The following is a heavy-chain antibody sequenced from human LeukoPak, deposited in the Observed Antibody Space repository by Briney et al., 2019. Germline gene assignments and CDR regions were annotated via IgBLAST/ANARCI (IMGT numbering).Heavy chain of an antibody. CDR3: ARDRSSSSYYYYGMDV. J-gene: IGHJ6*02. CDR1: GGSISSGSYY. CDR2: IYTSGST. Sequence: SETLSRTCTVSGGSISSGSYYWSWIRQPPGKGLEWIGRIYTSGSTNYNPSLKSRVTISVDTSKNQSSLKLSSVTAADTAVYYCARDRSSSSYYYYGMDVWGQGTTVTVSS. V-gene: IGHV4-61*02. D-gene: IGHD6-6*01.